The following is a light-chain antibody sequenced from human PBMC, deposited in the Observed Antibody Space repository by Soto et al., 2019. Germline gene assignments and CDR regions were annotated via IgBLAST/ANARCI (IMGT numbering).Light chain of an antibody. CDR2: EVS. CDR1: SSDVGGYNY. CDR3: SSYTRTNTPVV. J-gene: IGLJ3*02. V-gene: IGLV2-14*01. Sequence: QSVMTQPASVSGSPGQTITISCTGTSSDVGGYNYVSWYQHNPGKAPKLLTYEVSNRPSGVSDRFSGSKSDNMASLTISGLQAEDEADYYCSSYTRTNTPVVFGGGPK.